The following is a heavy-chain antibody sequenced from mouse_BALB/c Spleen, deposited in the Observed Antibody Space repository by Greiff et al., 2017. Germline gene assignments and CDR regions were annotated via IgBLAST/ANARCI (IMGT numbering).Heavy chain of an antibody. J-gene: IGHJ4*01. V-gene: IGHV2-2*02. Sequence: VHLVESGPGLVQPSQSLSITCTVSGFSLTSYGVHWVRQSPGKGLEWLGVIWSGGSTDYNAAFISRLSISKDNSKSPVFFKMNSLQANDTAIYYCARNWDYAMDYWGQGTTVTVSS. CDR3: ARNWDYAMDY. CDR1: GFSLTSYG. CDR2: IWSGGST. D-gene: IGHD4-1*01.